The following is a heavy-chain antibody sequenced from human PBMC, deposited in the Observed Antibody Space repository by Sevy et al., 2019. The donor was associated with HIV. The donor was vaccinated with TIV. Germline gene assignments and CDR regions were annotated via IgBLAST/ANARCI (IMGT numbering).Heavy chain of an antibody. J-gene: IGHJ4*02. D-gene: IGHD3-10*01. V-gene: IGHV1-18*01. CDR3: ARDRPYYYGSGSYYNVCDY. CDR1: GYTFTSYG. Sequence: ASVKVSCKASGYTFTSYGISWVRQAPGQGLEWMGWISAYNGNTNYAQKLQGRVTMTTDTSTSTAYMEPRSLRSDDTAVYYCARDRPYYYGSGSYYNVCDYWGQGTLVTVSS. CDR2: ISAYNGNT.